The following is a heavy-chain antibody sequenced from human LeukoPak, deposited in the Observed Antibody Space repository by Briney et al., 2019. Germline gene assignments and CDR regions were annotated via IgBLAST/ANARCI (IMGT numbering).Heavy chain of an antibody. CDR3: AKDRRACSSTSCYSYYYGMDV. Sequence: GGSLRLSCAASAFTFSSYAMSWVRQAPGKGLEWVSAISASGGSTYYADSVKGRFTISRDNSKNTLYLQMNSLRAEDTAVYYCAKDRRACSSTSCYSYYYGMDVWGQGTTVTVSS. V-gene: IGHV3-23*01. CDR1: AFTFSSYA. CDR2: ISASGGST. D-gene: IGHD2-2*01. J-gene: IGHJ6*02.